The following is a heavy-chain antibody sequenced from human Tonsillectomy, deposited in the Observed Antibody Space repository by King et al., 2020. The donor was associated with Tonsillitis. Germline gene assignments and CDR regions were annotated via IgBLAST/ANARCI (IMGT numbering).Heavy chain of an antibody. V-gene: IGHV1-18*01. Sequence: VQLVESGAEVKKPGASVKVSCKASGYTFTSYGISWVRQAPGQGLEWMGWISAYNGNTNYAQKLQGRVTMTTDTSTSTAYMELRSLRSDDTAVYYCARAPYDILTGYYTRYYGMDVWGHGTTVTVSS. CDR2: ISAYNGNT. J-gene: IGHJ6*02. CDR3: ARAPYDILTGYYTRYYGMDV. D-gene: IGHD3-9*01. CDR1: GYTFTSYG.